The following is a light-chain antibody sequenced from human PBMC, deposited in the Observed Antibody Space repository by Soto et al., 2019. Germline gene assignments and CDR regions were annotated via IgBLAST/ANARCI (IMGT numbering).Light chain of an antibody. CDR2: GAS. CDR1: QSVSSRY. V-gene: IGKV3-20*01. CDR3: QQYNNWPPIT. J-gene: IGKJ5*01. Sequence: EIELTQSPGTLSLSPGERATLSCRASQSVSSRYLAWYQQKPGQAPRLLIYGASSRATGIPDRFSGSGSGTEFTLTISSLQSEDFAVYYCQQYNNWPPITFGQGTRLEIK.